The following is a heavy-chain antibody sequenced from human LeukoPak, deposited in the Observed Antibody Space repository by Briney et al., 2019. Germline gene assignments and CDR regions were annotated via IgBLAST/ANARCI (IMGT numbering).Heavy chain of an antibody. CDR2: IYYSGST. Sequence: PSETLSLTYTVSGGSISSGGYYWSWIRQHPGKGLEWIGYIYYSGSTYYNPSLKSRVTISVDTSKNQFSLKLSSVTAADTAVYYCARAAGRALFDYWGQGTLVTVSS. D-gene: IGHD6-13*01. J-gene: IGHJ4*02. CDR1: GGSISSGGYY. V-gene: IGHV4-31*03. CDR3: ARAAGRALFDY.